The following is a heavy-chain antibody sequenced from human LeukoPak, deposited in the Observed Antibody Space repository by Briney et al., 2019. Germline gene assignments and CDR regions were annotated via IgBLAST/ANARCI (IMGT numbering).Heavy chain of an antibody. CDR3: ARDSLVSSLYYYYYYMDV. D-gene: IGHD2-15*01. J-gene: IGHJ6*03. V-gene: IGHV3-30-3*01. Sequence: GGSLRLSCAASGFTFSSYAMHWVRQAPGKGLEWVAVISYDGSNKYYADSVKGRFTFSRDNSKNTLYLQMNSLRAEDTAVYYCARDSLVSSLYYYYYYMDVWGKGTTVTVSS. CDR1: GFTFSSYA. CDR2: ISYDGSNK.